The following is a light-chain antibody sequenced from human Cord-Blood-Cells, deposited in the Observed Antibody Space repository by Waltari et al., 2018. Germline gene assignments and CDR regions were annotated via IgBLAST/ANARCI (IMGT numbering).Light chain of an antibody. J-gene: IGKJ1*01. CDR3: QQYNSLTWT. V-gene: IGKV1-5*01. Sequence: DIQMTQSPPTLSASVGDRVTITCRASQSISSWLAWYQQKPGKAPKLLIYDASSLESGVPSRFSGSGSGTEFTLTISSLQPDDFATYYCQQYNSLTWTFGQGTKVEIK. CDR2: DAS. CDR1: QSISSW.